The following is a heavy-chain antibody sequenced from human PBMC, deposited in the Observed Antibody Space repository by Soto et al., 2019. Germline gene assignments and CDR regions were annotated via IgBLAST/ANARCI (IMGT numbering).Heavy chain of an antibody. CDR3: ARDWTTVTTDYYYYGMDV. D-gene: IGHD4-17*01. CDR1: GFTFGSYA. V-gene: IGHV3-30-3*01. CDR2: ISYDGSNK. J-gene: IGHJ6*02. Sequence: QVQLVESGGGVVQPGRSLRLSCAASGFTFGSYAMHWVRQAPGKGLEWVAVISYDGSNKYYSDSVKGRFTISRDNSKNTLYLQMNTLRAEDTAVYYCARDWTTVTTDYYYYGMDVWGQGPTVSVSS.